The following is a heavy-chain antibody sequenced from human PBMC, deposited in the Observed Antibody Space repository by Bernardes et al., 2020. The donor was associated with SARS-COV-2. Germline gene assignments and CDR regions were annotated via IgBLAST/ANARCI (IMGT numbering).Heavy chain of an antibody. CDR1: GGTFSNYA. J-gene: IGHJ5*01. Sequence: ASVQVSCKASGGTFSNYAISWVRQAPGQGLEWMGYINPYNGDTDSAQRFQGRVTLTRDTSINTAYMELSSLKSDDTAVYYCAREDWHYDSWGQGTLVTVSS. D-gene: IGHD1-7*01. CDR3: AREDWHYDS. V-gene: IGHV1-2*02. CDR2: INPYNGDT.